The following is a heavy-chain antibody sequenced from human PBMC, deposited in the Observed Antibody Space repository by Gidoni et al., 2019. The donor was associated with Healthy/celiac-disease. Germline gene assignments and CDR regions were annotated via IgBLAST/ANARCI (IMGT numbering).Heavy chain of an antibody. Sequence: QVQLQESGPGLVKPSQTLSLTCTVSGVSIIRGGYYWSWIRQHPGKGLEWIGYIYYSGSTYYNPSLKSRVTISVDTSKNQFSLKLSSVTAADTAVYYCASSGYYPVKRRGFDYWGQGTLVTVSS. CDR3: ASSGYYPVKRRGFDY. J-gene: IGHJ4*02. CDR1: GVSIIRGGYY. V-gene: IGHV4-31*03. CDR2: IYYSGST. D-gene: IGHD3-22*01.